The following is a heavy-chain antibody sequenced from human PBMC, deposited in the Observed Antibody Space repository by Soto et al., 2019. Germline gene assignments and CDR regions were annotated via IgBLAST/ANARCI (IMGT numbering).Heavy chain of an antibody. Sequence: ASVKVSCKVSGYTLTELSMHWVRQAPGKGLEWMGGFDPEDGETIYAQKFQGRVTMTEDTSTDTAYKELSSLRSENTAMYYCATSYSSSWSRSAFDIWGQGTMVTVSS. CDR1: GYTLTELS. CDR3: ATSYSSSWSRSAFDI. CDR2: FDPEDGET. V-gene: IGHV1-24*01. J-gene: IGHJ3*02. D-gene: IGHD6-13*01.